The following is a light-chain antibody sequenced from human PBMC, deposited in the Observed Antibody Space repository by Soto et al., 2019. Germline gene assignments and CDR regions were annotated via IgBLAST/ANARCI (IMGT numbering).Light chain of an antibody. CDR3: QQYNNWPPWT. J-gene: IGKJ1*01. CDR1: QSVRSN. V-gene: IGKV3-15*01. CDR2: DAS. Sequence: EIVMTQSPATLSVSPGERATLSCRASQSVRSNLAWYQQKRGQPPRLLIYDASTRATGIPARFSGSGSGTEFTLTISGLQSEDFAVYYCQQYNNWPPWTFGQGTKVEIK.